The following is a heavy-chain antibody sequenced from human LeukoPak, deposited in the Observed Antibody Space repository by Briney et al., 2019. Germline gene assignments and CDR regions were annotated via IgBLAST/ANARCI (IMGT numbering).Heavy chain of an antibody. CDR2: ISYDGSNK. CDR1: GFTFSSYG. CDR3: AKEGCSSTSCYAGSGGEYFQH. Sequence: GGSLRLSCAASGFTFSSYGMHWVRQAPGKGLEWVAVISYDGSNKYYADSVKGRFTISRDNSKNTLYLQMNSLRAEDTAVYYCAKEGCSSTSCYAGSGGEYFQHWSQGTLVTVPS. D-gene: IGHD2-2*01. V-gene: IGHV3-30*18. J-gene: IGHJ1*01.